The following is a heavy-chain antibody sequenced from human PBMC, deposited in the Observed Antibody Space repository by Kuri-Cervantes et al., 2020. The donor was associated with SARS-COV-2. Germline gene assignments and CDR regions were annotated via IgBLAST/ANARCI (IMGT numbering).Heavy chain of an antibody. CDR1: GFSLSTSGVG. Sequence: SGPTLVKPTQTLTLTCTFSGFSLSTSGVGVGWIRQLPGKALEWLALIYWNDDKRYSPSLKTRLTISKDTSKNQVVLTMTNMDPVDTATYYCARIRDLVGATTDYYYYYGMDVWGQGTTVTVSS. CDR2: IYWNDDK. V-gene: IGHV2-5*01. CDR3: ARIRDLVGATTDYYYYYGMDV. D-gene: IGHD1-26*01. J-gene: IGHJ6*02.